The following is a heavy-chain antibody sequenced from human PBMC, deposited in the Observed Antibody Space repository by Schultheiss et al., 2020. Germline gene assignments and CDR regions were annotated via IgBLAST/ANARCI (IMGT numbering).Heavy chain of an antibody. D-gene: IGHD4-17*01. CDR2: ISGSGGST. J-gene: IGHJ4*02. CDR1: GFTFSSYA. CDR3: ARVPIDYGDYEGVDY. V-gene: IGHV3-23*01. Sequence: GGSLRLSCAASGFTFSSYAMSWVRQAPGKGLEWVSAISGSGGSTYYADSVKGRFTISRDNSKNTLYLQMNSLRAEDTAVYYCARVPIDYGDYEGVDYWGQGTLVTVSS.